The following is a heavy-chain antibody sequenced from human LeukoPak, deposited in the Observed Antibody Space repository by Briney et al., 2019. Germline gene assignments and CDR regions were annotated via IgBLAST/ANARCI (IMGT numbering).Heavy chain of an antibody. V-gene: IGHV4-59*08. Sequence: SETLSLTCTVSGGSISSFHWSWIRQPPGKGLEWIGYISYSGSTNYNPSLKSRITISLDTPKNHFSLKLSSVTAADTAIYYCARLGSSGQEFDYWGQGTLVTVSS. J-gene: IGHJ4*02. CDR3: ARLGSSGQEFDY. CDR2: ISYSGST. D-gene: IGHD3-22*01. CDR1: GGSISSFH.